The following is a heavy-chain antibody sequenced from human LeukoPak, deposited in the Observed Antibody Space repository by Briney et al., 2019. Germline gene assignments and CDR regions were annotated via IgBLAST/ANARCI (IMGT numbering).Heavy chain of an antibody. Sequence: GGSLRLSCSASGFTFSSYGMHWVRQAPGKGLEWVAVIWYDGSNKYYADSVKGRFTISRDNSKNTLYLQMNSPRAEDTAVYYCARGAHYYDSSGPDYWGQGTLVTVSS. V-gene: IGHV3-33*01. CDR1: GFTFSSYG. D-gene: IGHD3-22*01. J-gene: IGHJ4*02. CDR2: IWYDGSNK. CDR3: ARGAHYYDSSGPDY.